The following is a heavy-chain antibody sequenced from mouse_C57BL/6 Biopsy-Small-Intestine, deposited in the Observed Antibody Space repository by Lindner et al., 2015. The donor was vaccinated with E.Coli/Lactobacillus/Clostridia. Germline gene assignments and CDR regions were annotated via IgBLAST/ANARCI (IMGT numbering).Heavy chain of an antibody. CDR1: GFSFSDYG. CDR2: ISSGSSTI. V-gene: IGHV5-17*01. J-gene: IGHJ4*01. CDR3: ARPFYYAMDY. Sequence: VQLQESGGGLVKPGGSLKLSCAASGFSFSDYGMHWVRQAPEKGLEWIAYISSGSSTIYYADTVKGRFTISRDNAENTLFLQVTSLRSEDTAMYYCARPFYYAMDYWGQGTSVTVSS.